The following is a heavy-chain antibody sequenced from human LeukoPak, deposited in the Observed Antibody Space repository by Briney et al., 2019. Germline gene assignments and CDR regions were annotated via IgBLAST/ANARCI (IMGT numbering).Heavy chain of an antibody. CDR2: LYSGGSA. J-gene: IGHJ4*02. Sequence: GGSLRLSRAASGFSVSSNYMSWVRQAPGKGLEWVSVLYSGGSAYYADSVKGRFTISRDNSKNTLYLQMNGLRVEDTAVYYCARTVVITSTADYFDHWGQGTLVTVSS. V-gene: IGHV3-53*01. CDR3: ARTVVITSTADYFDH. CDR1: GFSVSSNY. D-gene: IGHD4/OR15-4a*01.